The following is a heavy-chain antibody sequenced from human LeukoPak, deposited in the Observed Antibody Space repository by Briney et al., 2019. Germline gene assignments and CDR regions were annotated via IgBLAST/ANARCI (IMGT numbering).Heavy chain of an antibody. D-gene: IGHD6-13*01. Sequence: SCAASGFTFSSYSMNWVRQPPGKGLEWIGEINHSGSTNYNPSLKSRVTISVDTSKNQFSLKLSSVTAADTAVYYCARGSRIARPYNWFDPWGQGTLVTVSS. J-gene: IGHJ5*02. CDR3: ARGSRIARPYNWFDP. CDR1: GFTFSSYS. CDR2: INHSGST. V-gene: IGHV4-34*01.